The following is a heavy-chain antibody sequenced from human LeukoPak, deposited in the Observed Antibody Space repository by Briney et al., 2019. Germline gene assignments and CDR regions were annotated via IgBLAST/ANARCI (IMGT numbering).Heavy chain of an antibody. Sequence: ASVKVSCKVSGYTLTELSMHWVRQAPGEGLEWMGGFDPEDGETIYAQKFQGRVTMTEDTSTDTAYMELSSPRSEDTAVYYCATLGDYGGNSGSDYWGQGTLVTVSS. CDR2: FDPEDGET. CDR3: ATLGDYGGNSGSDY. V-gene: IGHV1-24*01. D-gene: IGHD4-23*01. J-gene: IGHJ4*02. CDR1: GYTLTELS.